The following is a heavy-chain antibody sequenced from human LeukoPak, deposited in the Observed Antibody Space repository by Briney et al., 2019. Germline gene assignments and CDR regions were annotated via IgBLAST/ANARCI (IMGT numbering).Heavy chain of an antibody. CDR2: VSWNGAYT. Sequence: GGSLRLSCAASGFPFDDYGMSWVRLAPGKGLEWVSGVSWNGAYTEYADSVRGRFTISRDNAKKSLYLQMNSLRVDDTALYYCARRKGPYGSGTYYDSWGQGTLVSVPS. J-gene: IGHJ4*02. CDR3: ARRKGPYGSGTYYDS. V-gene: IGHV3-20*04. CDR1: GFPFDDYG. D-gene: IGHD3-10*01.